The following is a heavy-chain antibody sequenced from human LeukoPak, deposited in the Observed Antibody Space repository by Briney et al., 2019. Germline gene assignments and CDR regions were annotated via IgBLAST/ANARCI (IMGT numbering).Heavy chain of an antibody. Sequence: PWASVTVSCKASGGTFSSYAISWVRQAPGQGLEWMGRIIPILGIANYAQKFQGRVTITADKSTSTAYMELSSLRSKDTAVYYCASEYYGSGSYPFDYWGQGTLVTVSS. CDR1: GGTFSSYA. J-gene: IGHJ4*02. CDR3: ASEYYGSGSYPFDY. CDR2: IIPILGIA. D-gene: IGHD3-10*01. V-gene: IGHV1-69*10.